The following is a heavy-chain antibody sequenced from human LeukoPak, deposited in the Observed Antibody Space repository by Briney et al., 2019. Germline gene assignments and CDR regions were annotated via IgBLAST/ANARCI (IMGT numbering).Heavy chain of an antibody. J-gene: IGHJ4*02. CDR2: IFYSGNL. D-gene: IGHD5-18*01. Sequence: SETLTLTCTVSGDSIDGHYWTWIRLPPGKGLEWTGYIFYSGNLNYNPSLKSRVTISVDTSKNQFSLKLSSVTAADTAVYYCARVQQLWSLDYWGQGTLVTVSS. CDR1: GDSIDGHY. CDR3: ARVQQLWSLDY. V-gene: IGHV4-59*11.